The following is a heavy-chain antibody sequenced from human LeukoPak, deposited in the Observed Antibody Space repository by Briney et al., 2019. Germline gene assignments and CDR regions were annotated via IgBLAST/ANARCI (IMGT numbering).Heavy chain of an antibody. CDR3: ARPPELSKQQQQGFDY. CDR2: ISSSSSTI. CDR1: GFAFSSYS. D-gene: IGHD6-13*01. J-gene: IGHJ4*02. Sequence: GGSLRLSCAASGFAFSSYSMNWVRQAPGKGLEWVSYISSSSSTIYYADSVKGRFTISRDNAKNSLYLQMNSLRAEDTAVYYCARPPELSKQQQQGFDYWGQGTLVTVSS. V-gene: IGHV3-48*04.